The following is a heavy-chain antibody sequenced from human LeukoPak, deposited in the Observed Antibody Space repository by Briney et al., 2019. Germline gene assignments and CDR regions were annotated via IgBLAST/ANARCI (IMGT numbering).Heavy chain of an antibody. CDR1: GYTSTSYD. CDR2: MNPNSGNT. CDR3: ARGVRLRRTKYYYYYYMDV. J-gene: IGHJ6*03. V-gene: IGHV1-8*01. D-gene: IGHD5-18*01. Sequence: ASVKVSCKASGYTSTSYDINWVRQATGQGLEWMGWMNPNSGNTGYAQKFQGRVTMTRNTSISTAYMELSSLRSEDTAVYYCARGVRLRRTKYYYYYYMDVWGKGTTVTVSS.